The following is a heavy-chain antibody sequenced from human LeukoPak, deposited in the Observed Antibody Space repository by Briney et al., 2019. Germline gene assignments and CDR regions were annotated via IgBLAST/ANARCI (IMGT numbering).Heavy chain of an antibody. CDR3: ARHLSGVTGYTYGRGIDY. J-gene: IGHJ4*02. CDR1: GFTFSSYW. D-gene: IGHD5-18*01. Sequence: GGSLRLSCAASGFTFSSYWMNWVRQAPGKGLEWVANIKKDGSEKYYVDSVKGRFTISRDNAKKSLYLQVNSLRAEDTAVYYCARHLSGVTGYTYGRGIDYWGQGTLVTVSS. V-gene: IGHV3-7*01. CDR2: IKKDGSEK.